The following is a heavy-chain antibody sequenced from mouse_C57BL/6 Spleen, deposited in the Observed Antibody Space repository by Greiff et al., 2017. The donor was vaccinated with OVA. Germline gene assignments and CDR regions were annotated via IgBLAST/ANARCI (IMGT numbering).Heavy chain of an antibody. CDR2: IYPGDGDT. CDR1: GYAFSSSW. CDR3: ARSSYYDYDGFAY. D-gene: IGHD2-4*01. V-gene: IGHV1-82*01. J-gene: IGHJ3*01. Sequence: QVQLQQSGPELVKPGASVKISCKASGYAFSSSWMNWVKQRPGKGLEWIGRIYPGDGDTNYNGKFKGKATLTADKSSSTAYMQLSSLTSEDSAVYFCARSSYYDYDGFAYWGQGTLVTVSA.